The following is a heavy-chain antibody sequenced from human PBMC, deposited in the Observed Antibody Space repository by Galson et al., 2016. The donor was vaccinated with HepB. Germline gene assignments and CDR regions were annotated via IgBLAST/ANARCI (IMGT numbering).Heavy chain of an antibody. D-gene: IGHD2-15*01. V-gene: IGHV3-9*01. CDR2: ISWNSGTI. CDR1: GFTLDNYA. CDR3: VKGLFVVVAATNAFDV. Sequence: SLRLSCAASGFTLDNYAMHWVRQAPGKGLEWVSSISWNSGTIGYADSVKGRFTISRNNARNSLYLQMNSLRAEDTALYYRVKGLFVVVAATNAFDVWGQGTMVTVSS. J-gene: IGHJ3*01.